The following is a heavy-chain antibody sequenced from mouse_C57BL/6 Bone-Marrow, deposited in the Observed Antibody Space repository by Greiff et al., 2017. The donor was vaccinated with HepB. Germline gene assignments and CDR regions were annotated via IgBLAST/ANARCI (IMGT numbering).Heavy chain of an antibody. D-gene: IGHD1-1*01. Sequence: QVQLQQPGAELVMPGASVKLSCKASGYTFTSYWMHWVKQRPGQGLEWIGEIDPSDSYTNYNQKFKGKSTLTVDKSSSTAYMQLSSLTSEDSAVYYCARDSYYYGSSYWYFDVWGTGTTVTVSS. CDR2: IDPSDSYT. CDR3: ARDSYYYGSSYWYFDV. V-gene: IGHV1-69*01. CDR1: GYTFTSYW. J-gene: IGHJ1*03.